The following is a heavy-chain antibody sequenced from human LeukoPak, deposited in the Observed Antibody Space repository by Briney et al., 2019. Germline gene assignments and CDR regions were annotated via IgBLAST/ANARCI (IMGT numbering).Heavy chain of an antibody. V-gene: IGHV1-18*01. CDR2: ISAYNGNT. CDR3: ARGQSSTLGYYFMDV. D-gene: IGHD6-13*01. J-gene: IGHJ6*03. CDR1: GYTFTSYG. Sequence: GASVKVSCKASGYTFTSYGISWVRQAPGQGLEWMGWISAYNGNTNYAQKLQGRVTMTTDTSTSTASMELRSLRSDDTAVYYCARGQSSTLGYYFMDVWGKGTTVTVSS.